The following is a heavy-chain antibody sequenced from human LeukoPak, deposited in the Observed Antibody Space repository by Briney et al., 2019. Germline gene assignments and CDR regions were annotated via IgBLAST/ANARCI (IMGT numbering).Heavy chain of an antibody. CDR1: GVTFSSYG. Sequence: GGSLRLSCAASGVTFSSYGMSWGRQAPGKGLEWGSAISGSGGSTYYADSVKGRFTISRDNSKNTLYLQMNSLRAEDTAVYYCAKAPPSPFTMTYYFDYWGQGTLVTVSS. J-gene: IGHJ4*02. D-gene: IGHD3-22*01. CDR3: AKAPPSPFTMTYYFDY. CDR2: ISGSGGST. V-gene: IGHV3-23*01.